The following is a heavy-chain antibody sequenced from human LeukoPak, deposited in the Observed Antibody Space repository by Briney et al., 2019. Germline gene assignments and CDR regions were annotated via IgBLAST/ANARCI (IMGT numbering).Heavy chain of an antibody. J-gene: IGHJ4*02. CDR2: TRSDGSDK. CDR1: GFIFSSYG. CDR3: GTHDSASDY. Sequence: GGALRLSCVSSGFIFSSYGMHWVRQAPAKGLEWVAFTRSDGSDKSYTGSVKGRFTISRDNSQNTLYLQMNSLRPEDTAVYYCGTHDSASDYWGQGTLVTVYS. V-gene: IGHV3-30*02. D-gene: IGHD1-26*01.